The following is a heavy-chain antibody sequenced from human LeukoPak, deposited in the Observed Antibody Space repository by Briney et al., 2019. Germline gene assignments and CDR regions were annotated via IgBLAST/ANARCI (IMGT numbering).Heavy chain of an antibody. CDR3: AGGVYGYNAFDY. D-gene: IGHD5/OR15-5a*01. CDR1: GFTFNSYS. J-gene: IGHJ4*02. Sequence: GGSLRLSCAASGFTFNSYSMNWVRQAPGKGLEWVSSISSTSTYIYYADSVKGRFTISRDNGKNSVYLQMNSLRDEDTAVYYCAGGVYGYNAFDYWGQGTLVSVSS. CDR2: ISSTSTYI. V-gene: IGHV3-21*01.